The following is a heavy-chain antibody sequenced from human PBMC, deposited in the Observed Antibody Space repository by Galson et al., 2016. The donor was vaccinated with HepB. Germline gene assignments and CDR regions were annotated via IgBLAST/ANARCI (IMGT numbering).Heavy chain of an antibody. V-gene: IGHV1-46*01. D-gene: IGHD3-16*01. J-gene: IGHJ4*01. CDR1: GYAFTDYY. CDR3: VRGYDYVDYFDY. Sequence: SVKVSCKASGYAFTDYYLHWVRQAPGQGLEWVGIINPSGGSTSYARIFQGRVTMTGDTSRNTIFMELSSLKSDDTAVYYCVRGYDYVDYFDYWGHGTRVIVSS. CDR2: INPSGGST.